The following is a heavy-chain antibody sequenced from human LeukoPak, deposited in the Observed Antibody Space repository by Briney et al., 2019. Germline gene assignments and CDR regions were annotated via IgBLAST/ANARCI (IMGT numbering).Heavy chain of an antibody. V-gene: IGHV4-59*01. CDR1: GGSISSYY. Sequence: SETLSLTCTVSGGSISSYYWSWIRQPPGKGLEWIGYIYYSGSTNYNPSLKSRVTISVDASKNQFSLKLSSVTAADTAVYYCARGGYSYGYGYWGQGTLVTVSS. CDR2: IYYSGST. CDR3: ARGGYSYGYGY. D-gene: IGHD5-18*01. J-gene: IGHJ4*02.